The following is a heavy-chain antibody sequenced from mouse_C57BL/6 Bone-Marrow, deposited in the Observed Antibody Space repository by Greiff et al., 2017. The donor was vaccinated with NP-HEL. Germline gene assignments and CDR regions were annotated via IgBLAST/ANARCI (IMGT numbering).Heavy chain of an antibody. CDR2: IHPNSGST. J-gene: IGHJ1*03. V-gene: IGHV1-64*01. CDR3: ARRWGYWYFDV. Sequence: QVQLKESGAELVKPGASVKLSCKASGYTFTSYWMHWVKQRPGQGLEWIGMIHPNSGSTNYNEKFKSKATLTVDKSSSTAYMQLSSLTSEDSAVYYCARRWGYWYFDVWGTGTTVTVSS. CDR1: GYTFTSYW. D-gene: IGHD4-1*01.